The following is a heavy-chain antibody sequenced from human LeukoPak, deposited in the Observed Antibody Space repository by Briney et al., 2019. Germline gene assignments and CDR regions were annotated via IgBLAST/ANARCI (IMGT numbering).Heavy chain of an antibody. CDR2: INPDGNER. CDR3: VGVRYNYGLSAY. D-gene: IGHD5-18*01. CDR1: GFSFSSYY. Sequence: GGSLRLSCAASGFSFSSYYMSWVRQAPGKGLEWVALINPDGNERYYVDSVKGRFTISRDNSKNTLYLQMNNLRADDTAIYFCVGVRYNYGLSAYWGQGTLVIVSS. J-gene: IGHJ4*02. V-gene: IGHV3-7*03.